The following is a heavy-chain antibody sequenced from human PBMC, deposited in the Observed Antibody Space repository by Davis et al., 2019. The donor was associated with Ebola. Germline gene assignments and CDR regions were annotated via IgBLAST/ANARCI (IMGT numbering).Heavy chain of an antibody. CDR2: INCDGSRT. CDR3: VRDSIEGATTFDY. CDR1: GFTFSSHW. Sequence: GESLKISCAASGFTFSSHWMHWVRQVPGKGLVWVSRINCDGSRTNYADSVKGRFTISRDNAKNTLYLQMNSLRAEDTAVYYWVRDSIEGATTFDYWGQGTLVTVSS. D-gene: IGHD1-26*01. V-gene: IGHV3-74*01. J-gene: IGHJ4*02.